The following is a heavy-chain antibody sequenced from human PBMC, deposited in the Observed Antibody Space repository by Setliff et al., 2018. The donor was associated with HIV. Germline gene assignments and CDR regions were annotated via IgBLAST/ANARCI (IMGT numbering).Heavy chain of an antibody. V-gene: IGHV4-59*08. CDR2: IYYSGNT. D-gene: IGHD3-10*01. CDR3: ARHRRDYYGSGGYSA. CDR1: GGSISSHY. J-gene: IGHJ5*02. Sequence: SETLSLTCTVSGGSISSHYWSWIRQPPGKGLEWIGYIYYSGNTNYNPSLKSRVTISVDTSKNQFSLKLSSVTAADTAVYYCARHRRDYYGSGGYSAWGQGTLVIVSS.